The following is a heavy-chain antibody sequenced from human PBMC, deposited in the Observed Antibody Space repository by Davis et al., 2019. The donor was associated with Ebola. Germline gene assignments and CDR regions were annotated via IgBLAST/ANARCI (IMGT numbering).Heavy chain of an antibody. CDR1: AYTFTSYY. V-gene: IGHV1-46*01. CDR2: LNPSGGTT. J-gene: IGHJ4*02. D-gene: IGHD6-13*01. Sequence: ASLPVSCKASAYTFTSYYMHWVRQAPGQGLEWTGILNPSGGTTSYAQKFQGRVTMTRDTSTSTVYMELSSLRSEDTAVYYCARGGAIAAFLGGYWGQGTLVTVSS. CDR3: ARGGAIAAFLGGY.